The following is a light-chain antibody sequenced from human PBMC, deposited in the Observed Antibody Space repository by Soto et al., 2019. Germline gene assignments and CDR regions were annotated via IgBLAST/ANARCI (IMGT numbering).Light chain of an antibody. CDR1: SSDFGGYNY. Sequence: QSALTQPRSVSGSPGQSVTISCTGTSSDFGGYNYVSWYQQHPGKAPKLMIYDVSKRPSGVPDRFSGSKSGNTASLTISGRQAEDEADYDCCSYSGRQIPAVFGGGTQLTAL. J-gene: IGLJ7*02. CDR3: CSYSGRQIPAV. CDR2: DVS. V-gene: IGLV2-11*01.